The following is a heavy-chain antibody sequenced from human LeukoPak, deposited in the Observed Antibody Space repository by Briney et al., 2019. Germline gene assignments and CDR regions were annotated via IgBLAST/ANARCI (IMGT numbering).Heavy chain of an antibody. CDR3: ASSFSASTRPLFY. Sequence: PGGSLRLSCAASGFTFSSYSMNWVRQAPGKGLEWVSSISSSSSYIYYADSVKGRFTISRDNSKNTLYLQMNSLRAEDTAVYYCASSFSASTRPLFYWGQGTLVTVSS. V-gene: IGHV3-21*01. D-gene: IGHD2-2*01. CDR1: GFTFSSYS. CDR2: ISSSSSYI. J-gene: IGHJ4*02.